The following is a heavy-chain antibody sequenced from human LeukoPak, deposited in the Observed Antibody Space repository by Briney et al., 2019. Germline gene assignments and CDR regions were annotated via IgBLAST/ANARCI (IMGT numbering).Heavy chain of an antibody. Sequence: GGSLRLSCAASGFTFSSYSMNWVRQAPGKGLEWVSSISSSSSYIYYADSVKGRFTISRDNAKNSLYLQMNSLRAEDTAVYYCARGHYYGGTYYGMDVWGQGTTVTVSS. CDR2: ISSSSSYI. CDR3: ARGHYYGGTYYGMDV. CDR1: GFTFSSYS. V-gene: IGHV3-21*01. J-gene: IGHJ6*02. D-gene: IGHD4-17*01.